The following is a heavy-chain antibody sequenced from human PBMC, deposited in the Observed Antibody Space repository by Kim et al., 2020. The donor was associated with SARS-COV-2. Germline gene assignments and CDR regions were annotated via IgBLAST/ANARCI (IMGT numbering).Heavy chain of an antibody. CDR3: ARDSEHVLRYFDWLSATNYYYGMDV. CDR1: GFTYDTYA. V-gene: IGHV3-21*01. J-gene: IGHJ6*02. D-gene: IGHD3-9*01. Sequence: GGSLRLSCAASGFTYDTYAMNWVRQAPGKGLEWLSSISTSSYYKYYADSVKGRFTISRDNAKNSLYLQMNSLRAEDTAVYYCARDSEHVLRYFDWLSATNYYYGMDVWGQGTTVTVSS. CDR2: ISTSSYYK.